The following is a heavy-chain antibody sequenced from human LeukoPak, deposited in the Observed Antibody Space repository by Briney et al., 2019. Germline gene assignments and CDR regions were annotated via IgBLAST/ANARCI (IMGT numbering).Heavy chain of an antibody. Sequence: AGRSLRLSCAASGFTFSSYGMHWVRQAPGKGLEWVSSISSSSSYIYYADSVKGRFTISRDNAKNSLYLQMNSLRAEDTAVYYCATYGSGSYFRLRGGLGAFDIWGQGTMVTVSS. CDR1: GFTFSSYG. CDR2: ISSSSSYI. CDR3: ATYGSGSYFRLRGGLGAFDI. V-gene: IGHV3-21*01. J-gene: IGHJ3*02. D-gene: IGHD3-10*01.